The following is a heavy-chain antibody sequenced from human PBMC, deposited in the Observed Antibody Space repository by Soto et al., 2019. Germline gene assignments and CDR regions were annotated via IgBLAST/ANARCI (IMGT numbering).Heavy chain of an antibody. J-gene: IGHJ4*02. Sequence: GGSLRLSCAASGFIFSDHYMTWIRQAPGKGLEWISYISGGGSDTYYADSVKGRFTVSRDNAKKSLYLQMSSLRAEDTAVYYCAGDPYYYASNYWGQGTLVTVSS. CDR1: GFIFSDHY. V-gene: IGHV3-11*01. CDR3: AGDPYYYASNY. D-gene: IGHD3-10*01. CDR2: ISGGGSDT.